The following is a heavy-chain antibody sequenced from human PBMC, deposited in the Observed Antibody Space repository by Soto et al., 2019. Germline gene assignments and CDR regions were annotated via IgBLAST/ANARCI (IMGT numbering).Heavy chain of an antibody. CDR3: ARSAVIVPTVIHFYSWYFVDV. D-gene: IGHD2-21*02. V-gene: IGHV3-11*01. CDR2: ISDSGTTV. CDR1: AFTLRNYY. J-gene: IGHJ6*03. Sequence: QVQLVESGGGLVKPGGSLRLSCAASAFTLRNYYVSWIRQAPGKGLEWVSYISDSGTTVYYADSVKGRFTISRDSAKNSVYLERNSLRADDTGVYYGARSAVIVPTVIHFYSWYFVDVWGKGTTVTVSS.